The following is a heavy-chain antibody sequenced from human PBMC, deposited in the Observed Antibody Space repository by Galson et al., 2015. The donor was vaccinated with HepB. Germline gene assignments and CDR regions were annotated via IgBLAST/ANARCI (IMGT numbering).Heavy chain of an antibody. D-gene: IGHD3-22*01. CDR3: ARDQGTTILTMILVNGMDV. CDR1: GFTFSRYG. J-gene: IGHJ6*02. Sequence: SLRLSCAASGFTFSRYGMHWVRQAPGKGLEWVAVISYDGSNTYYGDSVKGRFTISRDNSKNTLYLQMNSLRAEDTAVYFCARDQGTTILTMILVNGMDVWGQGTTVTVSS. CDR2: ISYDGSNT. V-gene: IGHV3-30*04.